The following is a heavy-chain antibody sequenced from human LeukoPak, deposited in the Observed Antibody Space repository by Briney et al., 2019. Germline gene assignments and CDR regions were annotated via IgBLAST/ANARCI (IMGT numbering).Heavy chain of an antibody. Sequence: SETLSLTCAVYGGYFRGYYWSWIRQPPGKGLEWIGKINHSGSTNYIPSLKSRVTISVDTSKNQFSLKLSSVTAADTAVYYCARLGYCSGGSCYPGWSDPWGQGTLVTVSS. CDR3: ARLGYCSGGSCYPGWSDP. V-gene: IGHV4-34*01. D-gene: IGHD2-15*01. J-gene: IGHJ5*02. CDR2: INHSGST. CDR1: GGYFRGYY.